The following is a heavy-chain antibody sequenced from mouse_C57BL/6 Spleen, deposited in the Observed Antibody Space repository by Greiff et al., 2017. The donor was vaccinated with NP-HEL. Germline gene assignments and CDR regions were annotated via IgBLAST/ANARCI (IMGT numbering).Heavy chain of an antibody. Sequence: VKLQESGPGLVQPSQSLSITCTVSGFSLTSYGVHWVRQSPGKGLEWLGVIWRGGSTDYNAAFMSRLSITKDNSKSQVFFKMNSLQADDTAIYYCAKNSCYYSNYDYFDYWGQGTTLTVSS. D-gene: IGHD2-5*01. J-gene: IGHJ2*01. CDR1: GFSLTSYG. V-gene: IGHV2-5*01. CDR2: IWRGGST. CDR3: AKNSCYYSNYDYFDY.